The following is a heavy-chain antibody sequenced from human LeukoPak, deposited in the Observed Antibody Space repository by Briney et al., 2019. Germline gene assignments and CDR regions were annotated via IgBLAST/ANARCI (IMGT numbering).Heavy chain of an antibody. Sequence: PSETLSLTCTVSGGSISSSTYYWGWIRQPPGKGLEWIGSIYYSGSTYYNPSLKSRVTISVDKSNNQFSLRLSSVTAADTAVYFCASWRYSSSSVYRGQGTLVTVSS. J-gene: IGHJ4*02. CDR2: IYYSGST. CDR1: GGSISSSTYY. CDR3: ASWRYSSSSVY. D-gene: IGHD6-13*01. V-gene: IGHV4-39*01.